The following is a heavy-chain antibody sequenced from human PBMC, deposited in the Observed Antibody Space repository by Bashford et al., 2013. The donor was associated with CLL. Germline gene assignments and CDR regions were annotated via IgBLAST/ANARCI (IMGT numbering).Heavy chain of an antibody. D-gene: IGHD4-17*01. V-gene: IGHV4-30-4*01. CDR1: GDTVSRDEYS. Sequence: SETLSLTCSVSGDTVSRDEYSWRLGPPRPQGKGLEWIGFIFHSGTTFYNPSLKSRVSISIDTSTNHFSLSLKSATAADTAVYFCARFNEYGDLFFFDHWGPGTLVTVSS. J-gene: IGHJ4*02. CDR2: IFHSGTT. CDR3: ARFNEYGDLFFFDH.